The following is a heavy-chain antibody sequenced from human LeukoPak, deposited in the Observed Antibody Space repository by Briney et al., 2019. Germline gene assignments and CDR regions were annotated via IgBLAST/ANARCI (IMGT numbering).Heavy chain of an antibody. CDR3: AKDPVGATPEYYFDY. CDR2: ISGSGGST. J-gene: IGHJ4*02. Sequence: GGSLRLSCAASGFTFSSYAMSWVRQAPGKGLEWVSAISGSGGSTYYADSVKGRFTISRDNSKDTLYLQMNSLRAEDTAVYYCAKDPVGATPEYYFDYWGQGTLVTVSS. CDR1: GFTFSSYA. V-gene: IGHV3-23*01. D-gene: IGHD1-26*01.